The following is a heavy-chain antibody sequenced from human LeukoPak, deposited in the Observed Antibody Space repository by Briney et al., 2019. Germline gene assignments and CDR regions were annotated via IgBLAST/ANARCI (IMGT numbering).Heavy chain of an antibody. J-gene: IGHJ6*03. D-gene: IGHD3-22*01. CDR2: INHSGST. V-gene: IGHV4-39*07. CDR3: ARVLRVVIPPWGGPPRTPYYYMDV. Sequence: SETLSLTCTVSGGSISSSSYYWSWIRQPPGKGLEWIGEINHSGSTNYNPSLKSRVTISVDTSKNQFSLKLSSVTAADTAVYYCARVLRVVIPPWGGPPRTPYYYMDVWGKGTTVTISS. CDR1: GGSISSSSYY.